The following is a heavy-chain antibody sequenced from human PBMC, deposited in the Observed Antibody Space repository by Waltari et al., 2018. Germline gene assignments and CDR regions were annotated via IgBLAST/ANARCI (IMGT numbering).Heavy chain of an antibody. CDR3: ARVLRGSGWYFDL. Sequence: QVQLVQSGAEVRKPGASVKISCKASGYTFTTYEINWLRQAPGQGPEWMGWLKPKSGNTGYVQSLQGRITMTRNISVTTAYMELSGLTSEDTAFYFCARVLRGSGWYFDLWGQGSQVTVSS. CDR1: GYTFTTYE. CDR2: LKPKSGNT. J-gene: IGHJ4*02. D-gene: IGHD6-19*01. V-gene: IGHV1-8*01.